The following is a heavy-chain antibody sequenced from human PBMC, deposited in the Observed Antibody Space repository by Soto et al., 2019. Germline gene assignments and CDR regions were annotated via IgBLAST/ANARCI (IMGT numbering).Heavy chain of an antibody. CDR2: ITGSGGGT. Sequence: GGSLRLSWAASGFTFSTNGMTWVRQAPGKGLEWVSGITGSGGGTYYADSVKGRFTVSRDNSRNTLYLQMNSLSAEDTAVYYCAKDLTSYEYWGQGTLVTVSS. D-gene: IGHD3-9*01. CDR1: GFTFSTNG. V-gene: IGHV3-23*01. J-gene: IGHJ4*02. CDR3: AKDLTSYEY.